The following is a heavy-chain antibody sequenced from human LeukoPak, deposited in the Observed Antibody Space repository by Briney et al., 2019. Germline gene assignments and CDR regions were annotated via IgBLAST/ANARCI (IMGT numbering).Heavy chain of an antibody. J-gene: IGHJ1*01. D-gene: IGHD6-13*01. V-gene: IGHV3-30*18. Sequence: PGRSLRLSCAASGFSFNSFGMNWVRQAPGQGLEWVAIISYDGSVEFYADSVKGRFTISRDNSKNTLYLQMNSLRAEDTAVYFCAKVGATAGTLRIEYFQHWGQGTLVTVSS. CDR3: AKVGATAGTLRIEYFQH. CDR1: GFSFNSFG. CDR2: ISYDGSVE.